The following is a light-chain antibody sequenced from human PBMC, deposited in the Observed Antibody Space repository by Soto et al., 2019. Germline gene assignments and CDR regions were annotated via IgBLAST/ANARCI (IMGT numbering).Light chain of an antibody. J-gene: IGKJ1*01. V-gene: IGKV1-27*01. CDR2: AAS. Sequence: DIQMTQSPSSLSASVGDRVTITCRASQGISNYLAWYQQKPGKVPKLLIYAASTLQSGVPSRFSASGSGTDFTLTISSLQTEDVATYYCQKYNSAPWTFGQETKVEIK. CDR1: QGISNY. CDR3: QKYNSAPWT.